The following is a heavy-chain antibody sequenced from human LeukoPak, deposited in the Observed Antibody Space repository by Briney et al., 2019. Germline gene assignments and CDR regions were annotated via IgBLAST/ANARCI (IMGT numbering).Heavy chain of an antibody. CDR2: ISGSGGST. V-gene: IGHV3-23*01. Sequence: GGSLRLSCAASGFTFSSYAMSWVRQAPGKGLEWVSAISGSGGSTYYADSVKGRFTISRDNSKNTLYLQMNSLRAEDTAVYYCAKDYDILTGYYGSWFDPWGQGTLVTVSS. CDR1: GFTFSSYA. CDR3: AKDYDILTGYYGSWFDP. J-gene: IGHJ5*02. D-gene: IGHD3-9*01.